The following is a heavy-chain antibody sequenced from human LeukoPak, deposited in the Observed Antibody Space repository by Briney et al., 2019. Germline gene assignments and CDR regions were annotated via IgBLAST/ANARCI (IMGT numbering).Heavy chain of an antibody. CDR1: GGSISSSSYY. Sequence: KSSQTLSLTCTVSGGSISSSSYYWGWIRQPPGKGLEWIGSIYYSGSTYYNPSLKSRVTIPVDTSKNQFSLKLSSVTAADTAVYYCARRGIVGAKGDYWGQGTLVTVSS. V-gene: IGHV4-39*01. CDR2: IYYSGST. CDR3: ARRGIVGAKGDY. D-gene: IGHD1-26*01. J-gene: IGHJ4*02.